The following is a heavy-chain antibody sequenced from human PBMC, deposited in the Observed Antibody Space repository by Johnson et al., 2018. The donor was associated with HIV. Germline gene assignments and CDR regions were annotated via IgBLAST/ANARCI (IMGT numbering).Heavy chain of an antibody. CDR1: GFTFSSYA. V-gene: IGHV3-23*04. D-gene: IGHD6-13*01. J-gene: IGHJ3*02. CDR2: ISGRGGST. CDR3: AKTFPLTAAGFPLNAFDI. Sequence: VQLVESGGGLVQPGGSLRLSCAASGFTFSSYAMSWVRQAPGKGLEWVSAISGRGGSTYYADSVKGRFTLSKDNSKNTLYLQMNSLRAEDTAVYYCAKTFPLTAAGFPLNAFDIWGQGTMVTVSS.